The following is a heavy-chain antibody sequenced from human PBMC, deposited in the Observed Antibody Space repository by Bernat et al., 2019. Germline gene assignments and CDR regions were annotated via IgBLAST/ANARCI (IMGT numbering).Heavy chain of an antibody. CDR2: ISSSSTI. V-gene: IGHV3-48*02. J-gene: IGHJ4*02. CDR3: ARGPSCYRLLLFSPPPIDY. D-gene: IGHD2-15*01. CDR1: GFTFSSYS. Sequence: EVQLVESGGGLVQPGGSLRLSCAASGFTFSSYSMNLVRQAPGKGLEWVSYISSSSTIYYADSVKGRFTISRDNAKNSLYLQMNSLRDEDTAVYYCARGPSCYRLLLFSPPPIDYWGQGTLVTVSA.